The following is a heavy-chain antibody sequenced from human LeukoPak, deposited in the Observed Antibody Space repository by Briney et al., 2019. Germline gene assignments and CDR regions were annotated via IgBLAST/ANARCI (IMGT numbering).Heavy chain of an antibody. Sequence: GGSLRLSCAASGFTFDDYAMHWVRQAPGKGLEWVSLISWGGGSTYYADSVKGRFTISRDNSKNSLYLQMNSLRAEDTALYYCAKGAGAVAGRFDYWGQGTLVTVSS. CDR2: ISWGGGST. V-gene: IGHV3-43D*03. CDR3: AKGAGAVAGRFDY. D-gene: IGHD6-19*01. CDR1: GFTFDDYA. J-gene: IGHJ4*02.